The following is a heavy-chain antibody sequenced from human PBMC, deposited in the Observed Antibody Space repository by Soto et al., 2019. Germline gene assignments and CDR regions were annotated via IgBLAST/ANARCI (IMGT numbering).Heavy chain of an antibody. J-gene: IGHJ5*02. CDR3: ARDGGAYCGGDCYLNWFDP. V-gene: IGHV1-18*04. Sequence: SGYSVTSGGISWVGEAPGQGLEWMGWISAYNGNTNYAQKLQGRVTMTTDTSTSTAYMELRSLRSDDTAVYYCARDGGAYCGGDCYLNWFDPWGQGTLVTVSS. D-gene: IGHD2-21*02. CDR2: ISAYNGNT. CDR1: GYSVTSGG.